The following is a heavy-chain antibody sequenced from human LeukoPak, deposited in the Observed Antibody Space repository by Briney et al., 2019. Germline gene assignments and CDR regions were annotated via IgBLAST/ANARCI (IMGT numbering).Heavy chain of an antibody. J-gene: IGHJ4*02. Sequence: ASVKVSCKAPGYTFTDYYMHWVRQAPGQGLEWMGRINPNSGGTNFAQNFQGRVTLTRDTSISTAYMELSSLRSDDTAVYYCARGLSTTVTNFCDYWGQGTLVTVSS. V-gene: IGHV1-2*06. CDR3: ARGLSTTVTNFCDY. CDR2: INPNSGGT. CDR1: GYTFTDYY. D-gene: IGHD4-11*01.